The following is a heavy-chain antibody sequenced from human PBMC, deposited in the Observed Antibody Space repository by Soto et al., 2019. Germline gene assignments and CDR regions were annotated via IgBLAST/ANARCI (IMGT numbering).Heavy chain of an antibody. CDR1: GFSLSTSGVG. Sequence: QITLKESGPTLVKPTQTLTLTCTFSGFSLSTSGVGVGWIRQPPGKALEWLALIYWDDDRRYSPSLKSRLTITKDTSKNQVVLTMTNMDPVDTATYYCAHKDRGGWYFDYWGQGTLVTVSS. CDR3: AHKDRGGWYFDY. D-gene: IGHD3-10*01. CDR2: IYWDDDR. V-gene: IGHV2-5*02. J-gene: IGHJ4*02.